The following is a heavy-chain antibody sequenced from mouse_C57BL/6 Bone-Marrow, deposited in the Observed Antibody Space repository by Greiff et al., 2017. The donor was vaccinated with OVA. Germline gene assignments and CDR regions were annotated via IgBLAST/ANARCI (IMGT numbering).Heavy chain of an antibody. V-gene: IGHV1-5*01. CDR2: IYPGNSDT. D-gene: IGHD2-2*01. CDR3: TKNYGYDPWFAY. Sequence: EVQLQQSGTVLARPGASVKMSCKTSGYTFTSYWMHWVKQRPGQGLEWIGAIYPGNSDTSYNQKFKGNAKLTAVTSASTAYMELSSLTNEDSAVYYCTKNYGYDPWFAYWGQGTLVTVSA. J-gene: IGHJ3*01. CDR1: GYTFTSYW.